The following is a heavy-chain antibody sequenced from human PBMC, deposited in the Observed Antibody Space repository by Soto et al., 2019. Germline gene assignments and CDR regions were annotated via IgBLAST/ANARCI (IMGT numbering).Heavy chain of an antibody. Sequence: PGESLKISFKGSGYSFTSCWIGWVRQMPGKGLEWMGIIYPGDSDTRYSPSFQGQVTISADKSISTAYLQWSSLKASDTAMYYCARLTLSATVTTSYYYGMDVWGQGTTVTVSS. V-gene: IGHV5-51*01. CDR1: GYSFTSCW. CDR2: IYPGDSDT. J-gene: IGHJ6*02. CDR3: ARLTLSATVTTSYYYGMDV. D-gene: IGHD4-17*01.